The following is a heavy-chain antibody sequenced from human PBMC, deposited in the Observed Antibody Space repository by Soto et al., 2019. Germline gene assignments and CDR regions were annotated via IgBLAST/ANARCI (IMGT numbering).Heavy chain of an antibody. V-gene: IGHV5-51*01. CDR3: GMMMPRLNYNMHV. J-gene: IGHJ6*01. Sequence: EVQLVQSGAEVKKPGESLKISCKGSVYSFASYWIGWVRQMPGKGLEWMGIVYPGDSDIRYSPSFQGQVTTSADKSISTAYLPPSSLQPSHTAMYCCGMMMPRLNYNMHVWGQGMMVIVAS. CDR1: VYSFASYW. CDR2: VYPGDSDI. D-gene: IGHD2-2*01.